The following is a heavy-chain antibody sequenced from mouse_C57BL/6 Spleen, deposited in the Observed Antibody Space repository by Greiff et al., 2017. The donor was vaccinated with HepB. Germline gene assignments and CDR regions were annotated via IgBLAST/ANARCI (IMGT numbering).Heavy chain of an antibody. Sequence: VQLQQSGAELAKPGASVKLSCKASGYTFTSYWMHWVKQRPGQGLEWIGYINPSSGYTKYNQKFKDKATLTADKSSSTAYMQLSSLTYEDSAVYYCARATTVVEDYFDYWDQGTTLTVSS. J-gene: IGHJ2*01. CDR1: GYTFTSYW. CDR2: INPSSGYT. D-gene: IGHD1-1*01. CDR3: ARATTVVEDYFDY. V-gene: IGHV1-7*01.